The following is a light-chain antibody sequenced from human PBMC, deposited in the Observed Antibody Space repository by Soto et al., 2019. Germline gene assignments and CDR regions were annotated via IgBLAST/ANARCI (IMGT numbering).Light chain of an antibody. CDR2: DAS. CDR1: QSISSW. CDR3: QQYNSYPYT. V-gene: IGKV1-5*01. Sequence: DIQMTQSPSTLSASVGDRVTITCRASQSISSWLAWYQQKPGKAPKFLIYDASSLESGVPLRFSGSGYGTEFTLTISSLQPDDFAPYYCQQYNSYPYTFGQGTKLEIK. J-gene: IGKJ2*01.